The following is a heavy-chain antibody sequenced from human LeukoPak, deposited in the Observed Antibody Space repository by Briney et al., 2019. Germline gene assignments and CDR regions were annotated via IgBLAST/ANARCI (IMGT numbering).Heavy chain of an antibody. D-gene: IGHD1-1*01. CDR3: AKASPVSNADAVL. J-gene: IGHJ4*02. CDR1: GFTFSRYA. Sequence: PGGSLRLSCAASGFTFSRYAMSWVREAPARGLEWVSSLRGNGDTFYADSVKGRFTLSRDDSRNTVYLQLNNLRVEDTAVYYCAKASPVSNADAVLWGQGTVVTVSS. CDR2: LRGNGDT. V-gene: IGHV3-23*01.